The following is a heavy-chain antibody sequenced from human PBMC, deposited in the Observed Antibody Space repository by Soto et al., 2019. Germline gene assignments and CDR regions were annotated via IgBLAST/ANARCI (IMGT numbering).Heavy chain of an antibody. CDR3: AAWGLAARPCSTDACDI. CDR1: GGSISSSRYY. V-gene: IGHV4-39*01. D-gene: IGHD6-6*01. Sequence: QLQLQESGPGLVKPSETLSLTCTVSGGSISSSRYYWGWIRQPPGKGLEWIGSIYYSGSTSYNPSHKRQVTIYVDTSRHQFSLKLSSVTAADTAVYYCAAWGLAARPCSTDACDIWGQGTMVTVSS. J-gene: IGHJ3*02. CDR2: IYYSGST.